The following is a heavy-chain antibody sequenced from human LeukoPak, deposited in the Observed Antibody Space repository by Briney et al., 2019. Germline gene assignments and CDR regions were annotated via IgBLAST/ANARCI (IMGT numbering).Heavy chain of an antibody. V-gene: IGHV4-34*01. J-gene: IGHJ6*03. Sequence: PSETLSLTCAVYGGSFSGYYWSWIRQPPGKGLEWIGEINHSGSTNYNPSLKSRVTISVDTSKNQFSLKLSSVTAADTAVYYCARVRITMVRGVVITQSYYYYYYMDVWGKGTTVTVSS. CDR3: ARVRITMVRGVVITQSYYYYYYMDV. D-gene: IGHD3-10*01. CDR1: GGSFSGYY. CDR2: INHSGST.